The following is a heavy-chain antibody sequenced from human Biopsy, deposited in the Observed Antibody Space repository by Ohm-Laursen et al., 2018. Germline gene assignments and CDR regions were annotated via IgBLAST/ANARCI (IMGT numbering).Heavy chain of an antibody. CDR3: AKGQDLRGGAEYFQH. J-gene: IGHJ1*01. CDR2: INTHRGTT. D-gene: IGHD2-15*01. V-gene: IGHV1-2*02. Sequence: ASVKVSCKASGYTFTGQYLHWVRQVPGQGLEWMGWINTHRGTTKIAQDFQGRVTMTRDTSITTAYMELRRLRSDDTAVYYCAKGQDLRGGAEYFQHWGQGALVTISS. CDR1: GYTFTGQY.